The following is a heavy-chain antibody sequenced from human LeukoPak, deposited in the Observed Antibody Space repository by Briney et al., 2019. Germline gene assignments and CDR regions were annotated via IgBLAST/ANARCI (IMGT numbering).Heavy chain of an antibody. Sequence: SETLSLTCTVSGGSISSYYWSWIRQPPGKGLEWIGYIYYTGRTNYNPSLKSRVTISVDTSKNQFSLKLSSVTAADTAVYFCARTNTRTYYYDSSAHYPFDYWGQGTLVTVSS. CDR2: IYYTGRT. J-gene: IGHJ4*02. CDR3: ARTNTRTYYYDSSAHYPFDY. V-gene: IGHV4-59*01. D-gene: IGHD3-22*01. CDR1: GGSISSYY.